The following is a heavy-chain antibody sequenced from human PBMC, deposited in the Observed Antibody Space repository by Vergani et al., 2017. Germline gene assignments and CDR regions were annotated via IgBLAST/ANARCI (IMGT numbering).Heavy chain of an antibody. V-gene: IGHV3-9*01. J-gene: IGHJ3*02. D-gene: IGHD2-21*02. CDR1: GLTFDDYA. CDR3: ARNPYCGGDCYSDAFDI. CDR2: ISWNSGSI. Sequence: EVQLVESGGGLVQPGRSLRLSCAASGLTFDDYAMHWVRQAPGKGLEWVSGISWNSGSIGYADSVKGRFTISRDNAKNSLYLQMNSLRAEDTALYYCARNPYCGGDCYSDAFDIWGQGTMVTVSS.